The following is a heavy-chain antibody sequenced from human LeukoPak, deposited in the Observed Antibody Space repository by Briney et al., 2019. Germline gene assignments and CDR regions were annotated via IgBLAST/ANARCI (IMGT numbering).Heavy chain of an antibody. J-gene: IGHJ5*02. CDR2: ISNDGGGT. V-gene: IGHV3-23*01. D-gene: IGHD3-22*01. Sequence: GGSLRLSCAASGFIFNNYGLIWVRQAPGKGLEWVSAISNDGGGTNYADFVKGRFTISRDNSKNTLFLQMNSLRAEDTAPYYCAKGSSGYFVDLWGQGTLVTVSS. CDR1: GFIFNNYG. CDR3: AKGSSGYFVDL.